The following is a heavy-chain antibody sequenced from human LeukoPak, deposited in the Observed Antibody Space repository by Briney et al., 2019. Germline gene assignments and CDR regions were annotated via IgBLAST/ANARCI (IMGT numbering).Heavy chain of an antibody. J-gene: IGHJ4*02. Sequence: KPSETLSLTCAVYGGSFSGYYWSWIRQPPGKGLEWIGEINHSGSTNYNPSLKSRVTISVDTSKNQFSLKLSSVTAADTAVYYCARGYSGYDPPDYWGQGTLVTVSS. CDR2: INHSGST. CDR3: ARGYSGYDPPDY. V-gene: IGHV4-34*01. D-gene: IGHD5-12*01. CDR1: GGSFSGYY.